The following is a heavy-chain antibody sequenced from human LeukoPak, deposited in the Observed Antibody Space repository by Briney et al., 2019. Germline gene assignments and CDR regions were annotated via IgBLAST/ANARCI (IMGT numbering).Heavy chain of an antibody. CDR1: GGSFSSHY. CDR3: ARDPTTVTKGLDI. CDR2: ISYIGST. V-gene: IGHV4-59*11. D-gene: IGHD4-17*01. J-gene: IGHJ3*02. Sequence: SETLSLTCTVSGGSFSSHYWSWIRQPPGKGLEGIGYISYIGSTNYNPSLKSRATISVDTSKNQFSLKLSSVTAADTAVYYCARDPTTVTKGLDIWGQGTMVTVSS.